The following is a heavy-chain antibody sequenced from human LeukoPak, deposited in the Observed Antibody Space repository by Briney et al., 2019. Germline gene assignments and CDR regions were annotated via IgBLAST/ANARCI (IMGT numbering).Heavy chain of an antibody. CDR2: IYPGDSDT. Sequence: PGESLQISCKGSGYSFTSYWIGWVRQMPGKGLEWMGIIYPGDSDTRYSPSFQGQVTISADKSISTAYLQWSSLTASDTAMYYCARHQGYYYDSSGYYFDYWGQGTLVTVSS. V-gene: IGHV5-51*01. D-gene: IGHD3-22*01. CDR3: ARHQGYYYDSSGYYFDY. CDR1: GYSFTSYW. J-gene: IGHJ4*02.